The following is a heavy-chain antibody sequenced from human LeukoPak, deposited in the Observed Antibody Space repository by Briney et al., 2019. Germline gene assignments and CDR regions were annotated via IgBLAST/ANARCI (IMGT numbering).Heavy chain of an antibody. J-gene: IGHJ3*02. CDR2: ITYIGST. Sequence: PSETLSLTCAVSTDSISSHFWRWIRQPPGKGLEWIGYITYIGSTNYNPSLKSRVTISIDTSKNQFSLKLRSVTAADTAVYYCARDLITVTKGFDIWGQGTMVSVSS. V-gene: IGHV4-59*11. CDR3: ARDLITVTKGFDI. CDR1: TDSISSHF. D-gene: IGHD4-17*01.